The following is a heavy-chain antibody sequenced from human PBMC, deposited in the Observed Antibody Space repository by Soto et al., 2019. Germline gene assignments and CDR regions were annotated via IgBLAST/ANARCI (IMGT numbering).Heavy chain of an antibody. D-gene: IGHD6-13*01. CDR1: GGSFSGYY. CDR3: ARARGNRAAAAGKLRDYYYYYYGMDV. Sequence: QVQLQQWGAGLLKPSETLSLTCAVYGGSFSGYYWSWIRQPPGKGLEWIGEINHSGSTNYNPSLTSRVTISVDTSKNQFSLKLSSVTAADTAVYYCARARGNRAAAAGKLRDYYYYYYGMDVWGQGTTVTVSS. J-gene: IGHJ6*02. CDR2: INHSGST. V-gene: IGHV4-34*01.